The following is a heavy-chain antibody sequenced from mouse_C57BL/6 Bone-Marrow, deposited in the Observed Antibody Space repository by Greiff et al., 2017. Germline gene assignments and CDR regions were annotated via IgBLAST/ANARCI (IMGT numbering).Heavy chain of an antibody. CDR1: GYTFTSYW. V-gene: IGHV1-53*01. D-gene: IGHD1-1*01. Sequence: QVQLQQPGTELVKPGASVKLSCKASGYTFTSYWMHWVKQRPGQGLEWIGNINPSNGGTNYNEKFKSKATLTVDKSSSTAYMQLNSLTSEDSAVXYCARQGEFRGTTVVYCYFDFWGTGTTVTVSA. CDR3: ARQGEFRGTTVVYCYFDF. CDR2: INPSNGGT. J-gene: IGHJ1*03.